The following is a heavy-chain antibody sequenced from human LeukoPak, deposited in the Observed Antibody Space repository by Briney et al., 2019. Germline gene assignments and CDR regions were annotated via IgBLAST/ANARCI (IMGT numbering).Heavy chain of an antibody. CDR1: GGSISSYY. D-gene: IGHD6-19*01. J-gene: IGHJ4*02. Sequence: SETLSLTCTVSGGSISSYYWSWIRQPPGKGLEWIGYIDYSGSTNYNPSLKSRVTISVDTSKNQFSLKLSSVTAADTAVYYCARAGVAVAGTSLDFDYWGQGTLVTVSS. CDR3: ARAGVAVAGTSLDFDY. CDR2: IDYSGST. V-gene: IGHV4-59*12.